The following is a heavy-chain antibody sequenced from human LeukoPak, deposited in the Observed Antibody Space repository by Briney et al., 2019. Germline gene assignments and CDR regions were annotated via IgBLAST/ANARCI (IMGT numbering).Heavy chain of an antibody. CDR2: IYYSGST. V-gene: IGHV4-59*01. CDR3: ARNFDY. J-gene: IGHJ4*02. Sequence: SETLSLTCSVSGVSIGSYYWSWIRQPPGKGLEWIGYIYYSGSTNYNPSLKSRVTISVDTSKNQFSLKLSSVTAADTAVYYCARNFDYWGQGTLVTVSS. CDR1: GVSIGSYY.